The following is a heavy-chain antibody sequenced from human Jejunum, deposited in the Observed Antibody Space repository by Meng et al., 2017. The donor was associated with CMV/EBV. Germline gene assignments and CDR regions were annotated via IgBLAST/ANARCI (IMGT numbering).Heavy chain of an antibody. J-gene: IGHJ4*02. Sequence: KAAGYAFTSYDINWVRQATGQGLEWMGWMNPIRGNTVYAQKFQGRVTMTRNTSISTAYMELSSLTSEDTAVYYCARGLRKVGTALAFWGQGSLVTVSS. V-gene: IGHV1-8*01. D-gene: IGHD1-7*01. CDR2: MNPIRGNT. CDR1: GYAFTSYD. CDR3: ARGLRKVGTALAF.